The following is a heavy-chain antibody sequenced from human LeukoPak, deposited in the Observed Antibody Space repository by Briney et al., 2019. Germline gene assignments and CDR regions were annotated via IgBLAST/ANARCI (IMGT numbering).Heavy chain of an antibody. V-gene: IGHV3-7*01. Sequence: GGSLRLSCAASGFAFDSYWMTWVRQAPGKGLEWVADIKEDGSVKFYVDSVKGRFALSRDNAKRSLYLQMNSLRAEDTAVYYCARDRSIAARPGAFDIWGQGTMVTVSS. CDR3: ARDRSIAARPGAFDI. CDR1: GFAFDSYW. J-gene: IGHJ3*02. CDR2: IKEDGSVK. D-gene: IGHD6-6*01.